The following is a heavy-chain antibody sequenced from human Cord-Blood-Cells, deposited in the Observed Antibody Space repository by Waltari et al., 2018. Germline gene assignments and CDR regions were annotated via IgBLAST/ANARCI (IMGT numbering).Heavy chain of an antibody. CDR3: ARPGNYYGSGSYYFFDY. CDR2: INHSGST. Sequence: QVQLQQWGAGLLKPSETLSLTWAVHGGSSGGYLWTWFRQPPGKGLECIGEINHSGSTNYNPSLKSRVTISVDTSKNQFSLKLSSVTAADTAVYYCARPGNYYGSGSYYFFDYWGQGTLVTVSS. D-gene: IGHD3-10*01. CDR1: GGSSGGYL. V-gene: IGHV4-34*01. J-gene: IGHJ4*02.